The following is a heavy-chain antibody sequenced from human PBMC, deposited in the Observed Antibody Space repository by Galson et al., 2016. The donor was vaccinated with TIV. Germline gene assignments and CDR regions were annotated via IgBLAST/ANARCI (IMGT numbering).Heavy chain of an antibody. D-gene: IGHD3-22*01. J-gene: IGHJ6*02. Sequence: SVKVSCKASGYTFTRYYMHWVRQAPGQGLEWVGWISANSGDTNSARKLQGRVTMTTDTSTSTAHMELRSLRSDDTAVYYCARDRGSMTMILVVDYHYGMDVWGQGTTVTVSS. V-gene: IGHV1-18*04. CDR3: ARDRGSMTMILVVDYHYGMDV. CDR2: ISANSGDT. CDR1: GYTFTRYY.